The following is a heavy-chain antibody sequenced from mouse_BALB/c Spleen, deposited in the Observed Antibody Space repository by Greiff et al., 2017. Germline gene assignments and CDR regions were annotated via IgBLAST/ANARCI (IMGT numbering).Heavy chain of an antibody. V-gene: IGHV5-4*02. CDR1: GFTFSDYY. Sequence: DVKLVESGGGLVKPGGSLKLSCAASGFTFSDYYMYWVRQTPEKRLEWVATISDGGSYTYYPDSVKGRFTISRDNAKNNLYLQMSSLKSEDTAMYYCARDDYYGSSSAWFAYWGQGTLVTVSA. CDR2: ISDGGSYT. CDR3: ARDDYYGSSSAWFAY. D-gene: IGHD1-1*01. J-gene: IGHJ3*01.